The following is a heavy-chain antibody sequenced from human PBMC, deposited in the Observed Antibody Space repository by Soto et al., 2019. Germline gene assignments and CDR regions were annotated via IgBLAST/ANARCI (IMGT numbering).Heavy chain of an antibody. V-gene: IGHV1-18*01. CDR2: ISGFNDDT. J-gene: IGHJ5*02. D-gene: IGHD3-10*01. CDR1: GYTFTSYG. CDR3: ARSGSYYPARNWFGP. Sequence: QVQLVQSGAEMKNPGASVKVSCKASGYTFTSYGISWVRQAPGQGLEWMGWISGFNDDTNHAQKLQGRVTMTKDTSTSTAYMELRSLKFDDTAVYYCARSGSYYPARNWFGPWGQGTLVTGSS.